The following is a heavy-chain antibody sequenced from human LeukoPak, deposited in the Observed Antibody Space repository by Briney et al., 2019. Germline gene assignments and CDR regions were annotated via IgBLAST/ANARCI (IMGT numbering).Heavy chain of an antibody. CDR1: GGSISSYY. D-gene: IGHD6-19*01. CDR2: IHYSGST. V-gene: IGHV4-59*08. Sequence: SETLSLTCTVSGGSISSYYWSWIRQPPGKGLEWIGYIHYSGSTHYNPSLKSRVTISVDTSRNQFSMNLNSVTAADTAVYYCAKGAGPPWFDPWGQGTLVTVSS. J-gene: IGHJ5*02. CDR3: AKGAGPPWFDP.